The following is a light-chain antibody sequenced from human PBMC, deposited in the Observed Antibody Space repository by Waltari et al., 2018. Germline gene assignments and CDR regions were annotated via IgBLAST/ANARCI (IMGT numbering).Light chain of an antibody. J-gene: IGKJ2*01. CDR1: QSVASN. CDR3: QQYNNWPPYT. V-gene: IGKV3-15*01. Sequence: EIVMTQSPATLSASPGERATLSCRASQSVASNLAWYQQRPGQAPRLLIYAVSTRATGVPARFSASGSSSRTEFTLTISSLQSEDFAVYYCQQYNNWPPYTFGQGTKLEIK. CDR2: AVS.